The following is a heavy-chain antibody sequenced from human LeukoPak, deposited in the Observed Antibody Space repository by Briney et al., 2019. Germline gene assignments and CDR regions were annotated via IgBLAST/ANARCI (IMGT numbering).Heavy chain of an antibody. CDR3: ASWNYYDSSGYYHQPY. V-gene: IGHV1-69*05. D-gene: IGHD3-22*01. J-gene: IGHJ4*02. Sequence: SVKVSCKASGGTFSSYAISWVRQAPGQGLDWMGRIIPIFGTANYAQKFQGRVTITTDESTSTAYMELSSLRSEDTAVYYCASWNYYDSSGYYHQPYWGQGTLVTVSS. CDR2: IIPIFGTA. CDR1: GGTFSSYA.